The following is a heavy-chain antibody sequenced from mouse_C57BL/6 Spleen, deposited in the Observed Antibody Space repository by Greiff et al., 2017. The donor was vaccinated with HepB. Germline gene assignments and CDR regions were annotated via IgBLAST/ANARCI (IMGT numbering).Heavy chain of an antibody. Sequence: VQLKESGPELVKPGASVKISCKASGYSFTGYYMNWVKQSPEKSLEWIGEINPSTGGTTYNQKFKAKATLTVDKSSSTAYMQLKSLTSEDSAVYYCARRTGSSLDYWGQGTTLTVSS. CDR3: ARRTGSSLDY. CDR2: INPSTGGT. CDR1: GYSFTGYY. V-gene: IGHV1-42*01. D-gene: IGHD1-1*01. J-gene: IGHJ2*01.